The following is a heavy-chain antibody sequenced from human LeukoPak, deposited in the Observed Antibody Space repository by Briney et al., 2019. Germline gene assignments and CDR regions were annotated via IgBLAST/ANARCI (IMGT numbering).Heavy chain of an antibody. CDR1: GGSISIYH. D-gene: IGHD1-20*01. J-gene: IGHJ4*02. CDR2: IYYSGST. Sequence: SETLSLTCTVSGGSISIYHWSWVRQPPGKGLEWIGYIYYSGSTNYNPSLNSRVTISVDTSKNQFSLKLSSVTAADTAVYYCARGPNWNYFDYWGQGTLVTVSS. V-gene: IGHV4-59*01. CDR3: ARGPNWNYFDY.